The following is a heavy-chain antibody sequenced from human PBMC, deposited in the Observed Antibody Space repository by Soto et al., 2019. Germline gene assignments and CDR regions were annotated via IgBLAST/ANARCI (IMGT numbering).Heavy chain of an antibody. V-gene: IGHV1-69*01. CDR1: GGTFSIYA. CDR2: IIPIFGTA. J-gene: IGHJ3*02. Sequence: QVQLVQSGAEVKKPGSSVKVSCKASGGTFSIYAISWVRQAPGQGLEWMGGIIPIFGTANYAQKFQCRVTITADEDTSTGPMGLSSLRSEDMAVYYCAREAVVVAAQRSGGNHFDIWGQGTMVTVSS. D-gene: IGHD2-15*01. CDR3: AREAVVVAAQRSGGNHFDI.